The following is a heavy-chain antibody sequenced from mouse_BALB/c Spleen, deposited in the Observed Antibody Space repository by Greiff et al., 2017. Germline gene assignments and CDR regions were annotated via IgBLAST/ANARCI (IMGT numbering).Heavy chain of an antibody. CDR2: IWAGGST. D-gene: IGHD1-2*01. Sequence: VQLVESGPGLVAPSQSLSITCTVSGFSLTSYGVHWVRQPPGKGLEWLGVIWAGGSTNYNSALMSRLSISKDNSKSQVFLKMNSLQTDDTAMYYCASITTATSLYFDYWGQGTTLTVSS. J-gene: IGHJ2*01. CDR3: ASITTATSLYFDY. CDR1: GFSLTSYG. V-gene: IGHV2-9*02.